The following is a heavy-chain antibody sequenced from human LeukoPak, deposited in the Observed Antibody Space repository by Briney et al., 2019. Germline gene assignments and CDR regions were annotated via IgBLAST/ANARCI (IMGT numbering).Heavy chain of an antibody. Sequence: SETLSLTCAVYGGSFSGYYWSWIRQPPGKGLEWIGEINHSGSTNYNPSLKSRVTISVDTSKNQFSLKLSSVTAADTAVYYCAREAPADYWGQGTLVTVSS. CDR1: GGSFSGYY. V-gene: IGHV4-34*01. CDR3: AREAPADY. CDR2: INHSGST. J-gene: IGHJ4*02.